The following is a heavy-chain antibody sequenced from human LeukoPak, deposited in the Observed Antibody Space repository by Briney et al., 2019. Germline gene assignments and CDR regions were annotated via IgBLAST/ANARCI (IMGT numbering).Heavy chain of an antibody. V-gene: IGHV3-30*04. CDR1: GFTFSRYA. Sequence: PGGSLRLSCAASGFTFSRYAMHWVRQAPGKGLEWVAVISFDETSKYYSDSVKGRFTISRDNSKNMLYLQMNSLRVEDTAVYYCARDRAALRYFERGGPDYWGQGTLVTVSS. J-gene: IGHJ4*02. CDR3: ARDRAALRYFERGGPDY. D-gene: IGHD3-9*01. CDR2: ISFDETSK.